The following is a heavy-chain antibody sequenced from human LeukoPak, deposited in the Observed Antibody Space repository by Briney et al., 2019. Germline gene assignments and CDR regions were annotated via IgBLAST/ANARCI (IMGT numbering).Heavy chain of an antibody. V-gene: IGHV4-39*01. CDR2: IYYSGST. J-gene: IGHJ3*02. Sequence: SETLSLTCTVSGGSISSSSYYWGWIRQPPGKGLEWIGSIYYSGSTYYNPSLKSRVTISVDTSKNQFSLKLSSVTAADTAVYYCARFRDYYDSSGYYYDAFDIWGQGTMVTVSS. CDR1: GGSISSSSYY. CDR3: ARFRDYYDSSGYYYDAFDI. D-gene: IGHD3-22*01.